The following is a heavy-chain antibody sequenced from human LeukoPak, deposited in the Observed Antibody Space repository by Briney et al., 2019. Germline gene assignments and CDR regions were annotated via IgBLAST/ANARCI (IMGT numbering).Heavy chain of an antibody. Sequence: SETLSLTCAVFGDSISRSDYSWGWIRQPPGKGLVWIGYIFHDGSTQYNPSLKSRVTISLDRSKSQLSLNLNAVTAADTAVYYCAGPSFGEGTFDIWGQGTMVTVSS. J-gene: IGHJ3*02. D-gene: IGHD3-10*01. CDR2: IFHDGST. CDR3: AGPSFGEGTFDI. CDR1: GDSISRSDYS. V-gene: IGHV4-30-2*01.